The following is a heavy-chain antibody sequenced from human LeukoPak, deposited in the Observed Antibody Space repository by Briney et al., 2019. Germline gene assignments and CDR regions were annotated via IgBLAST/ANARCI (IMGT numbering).Heavy chain of an antibody. D-gene: IGHD6-13*01. Sequence: SETLSLTCTVSGGSISSYYWSWIRQPPGKGLEWIGYIYYSGSTNYNPSLKSRVTISVDTSKNQFSLKLSSVTAADTAVYYCATLDGSSYLNYFDYWGQGTLVTVSS. J-gene: IGHJ4*02. CDR1: GGSISSYY. V-gene: IGHV4-59*01. CDR2: IYYSGST. CDR3: ATLDGSSYLNYFDY.